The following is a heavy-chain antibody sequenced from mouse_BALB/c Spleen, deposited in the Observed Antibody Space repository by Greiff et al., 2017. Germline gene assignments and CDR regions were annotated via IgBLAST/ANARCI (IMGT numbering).Heavy chain of an antibody. Sequence: VQLQQSGPELVKPGASVKISCKASGYSFTSYYIHWVKQRPGQGLEWIGWIFPGSGNTKYNEKFKGKATLTADTSSSTAYMQLSSLTSEASAVYFCAAYYGSSYYWYFDVWGAGTTVTVSS. J-gene: IGHJ1*01. CDR3: AAYYGSSYYWYFDV. CDR1: GYSFTSYY. V-gene: IGHV1-66*01. D-gene: IGHD1-1*01. CDR2: IFPGSGNT.